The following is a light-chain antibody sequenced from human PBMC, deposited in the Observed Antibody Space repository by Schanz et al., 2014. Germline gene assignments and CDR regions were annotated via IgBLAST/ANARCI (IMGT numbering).Light chain of an antibody. CDR2: DVT. CDR3: SSYTSSSTLL. V-gene: IGLV2-14*01. Sequence: QCALTQPASVSGSPGQSITISCTGTSSDIGSYNYVSWYQQYPGEAPKLIIYDVTYRPSGVSHRFSGSKSGNTASLTISGLLAEDEADYYCSSYTSSSTLLFGGGTKLTVL. CDR1: SSDIGSYNY. J-gene: IGLJ2*01.